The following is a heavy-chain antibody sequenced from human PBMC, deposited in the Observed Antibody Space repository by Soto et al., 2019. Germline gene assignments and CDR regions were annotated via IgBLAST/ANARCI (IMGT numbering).Heavy chain of an antibody. CDR3: ARRGAKDAFDI. CDR2: IYLGDSDT. D-gene: IGHD1-26*01. CDR1: GYSITNYW. J-gene: IGHJ3*02. V-gene: IGHV5-51*01. Sequence: PGESLKISCTDSGYSITNYWIGWVRQMPGKGLDWMGIIYLGDSDTRYSPSFQGQVTISADKSISTAYLQWSSLKASDTAMYYCARRGAKDAFDIWGQGTMVTVSS.